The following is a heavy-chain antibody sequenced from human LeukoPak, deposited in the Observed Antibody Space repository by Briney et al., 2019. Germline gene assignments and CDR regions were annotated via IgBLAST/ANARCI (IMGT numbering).Heavy chain of an antibody. D-gene: IGHD2-15*01. CDR3: ARDLGYCSGSTCYVGYFDY. V-gene: IGHV3-66*01. J-gene: IGHJ4*02. CDR1: GLTVSTNY. Sequence: GGSLRLSCAASGLTVSTNYMNWVRQAPGKGLEWVALIYSDGSTYYADSVKGRFTISRDNSKNTLYFQMNSLRAEDTAVYYCARDLGYCSGSTCYVGYFDYWGQGTQVTVSS. CDR2: IYSDGST.